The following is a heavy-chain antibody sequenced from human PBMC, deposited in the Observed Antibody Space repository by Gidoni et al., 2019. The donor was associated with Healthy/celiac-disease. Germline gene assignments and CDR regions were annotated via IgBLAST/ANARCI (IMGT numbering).Heavy chain of an antibody. CDR2: IKQDGIEK. D-gene: IGHD2-15*01. V-gene: IGHV3-7*01. Sequence: EVQLVEYGGGLVQPGGSLRLSCAATGFTCSSYWMGWVRQAPGKGMEWVANIKQDGIEKYYVDSVKGRFTISRDNAKNSLYLQMNSLRAEDTAVYYCARDSVVLRWWFDPLGQGTLVTVSS. J-gene: IGHJ5*02. CDR1: GFTCSSYW. CDR3: ARDSVVLRWWFDP.